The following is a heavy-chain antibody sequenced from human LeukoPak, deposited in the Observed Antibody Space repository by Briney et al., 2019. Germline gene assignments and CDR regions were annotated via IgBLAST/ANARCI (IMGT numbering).Heavy chain of an antibody. CDR1: GGSISGYY. CDR2: IYYTGST. D-gene: IGHD3-10*01. CDR3: ARDYGSGSSQIFDF. Sequence: PSETLSLTCTVSGGSISGYYWSWIRQPPGKGLEWIGYIYYTGSTNYNPSFKSRVAISVDTSKNQFSLRLTSVTAADTAVYYCARDYGSGSSQIFDFWGQGILVTVSS. V-gene: IGHV4-59*01. J-gene: IGHJ4*02.